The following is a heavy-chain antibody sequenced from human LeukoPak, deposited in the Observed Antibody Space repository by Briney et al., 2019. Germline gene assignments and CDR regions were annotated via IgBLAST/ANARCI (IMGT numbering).Heavy chain of an antibody. D-gene: IGHD2-15*01. Sequence: PSGTLSLTCAVSGVSISSSNWWSWVRPPPGKGLEWIGEIYHSGSTNYNPSLKSRVTISVDKSKNQFSLKLSSVTAADTAVYYCAGSTCSGGSCYSGDYFDYWGQGTLVTVSS. V-gene: IGHV4-4*02. CDR1: GVSISSSNW. J-gene: IGHJ4*02. CDR3: AGSTCSGGSCYSGDYFDY. CDR2: IYHSGST.